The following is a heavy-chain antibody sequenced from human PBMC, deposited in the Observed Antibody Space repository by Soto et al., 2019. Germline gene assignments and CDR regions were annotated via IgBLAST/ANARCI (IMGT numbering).Heavy chain of an antibody. CDR1: GFTFNNYA. D-gene: IGHD1-26*01. J-gene: IGHJ4*02. CDR2: ISGSGGST. V-gene: IGHV3-23*01. Sequence: PGGSLRLSCAGSGFTFNNYAMSWVRQAPGKGLAWVSAISGSGGSTYYADSVKGRFTISRDNSKNTLYLQMNSLRAEDTALYYCAKVPVGATGRFDYWGQGTLVTVSS. CDR3: AKVPVGATGRFDY.